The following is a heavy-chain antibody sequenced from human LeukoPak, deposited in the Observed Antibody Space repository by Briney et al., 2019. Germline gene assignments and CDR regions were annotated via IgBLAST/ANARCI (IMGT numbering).Heavy chain of an antibody. CDR3: AKEGSIAVFWSGYDY. CDR1: GFTFNSYA. Sequence: SGGSLRLSCAASGFTFNSYAMSWVRQAPGKGLEWVSGISGSGDRTHYADSVKGRFTISRDISKNTLYLQMNSLRAEDSAVYLCAKEGSIAVFWSGYDYWGQGTLSPSPQ. D-gene: IGHD3-3*01. V-gene: IGHV3-23*01. CDR2: ISGSGDRT. J-gene: IGHJ4*02.